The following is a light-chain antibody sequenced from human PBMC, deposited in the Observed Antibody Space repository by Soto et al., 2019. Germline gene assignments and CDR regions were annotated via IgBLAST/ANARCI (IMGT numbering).Light chain of an antibody. CDR1: SSNIGAGYD. Sequence: QSVLTQPPSVSGAPGQRVTISCTGSSSNIGAGYDVHWYQQLPGTAPKLLIYGNSNRPSGVTDRFSGSKSGTSASLAITGLQAEDEADYYCQSYDSSLSGFDVVFGGGTKVTVL. J-gene: IGLJ2*01. CDR3: QSYDSSLSGFDVV. V-gene: IGLV1-40*01. CDR2: GNS.